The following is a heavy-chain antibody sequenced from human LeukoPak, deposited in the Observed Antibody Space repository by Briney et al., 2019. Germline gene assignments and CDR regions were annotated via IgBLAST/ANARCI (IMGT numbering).Heavy chain of an antibody. CDR2: IYYSGST. CDR3: ARATYYDFWSGYYAPFDY. V-gene: IGHV4-30-4*08. J-gene: IGHJ4*02. D-gene: IGHD3-3*01. CDR1: GGSISSGDYY. Sequence: SQTQSLTCTVSGGSISSGDYYWSWIRQPPGKGLEWIGYIYYSGSTYYNPSLKSRVTISVDTSKNQFSLKLSSVTAADTAVYYCARATYYDFWSGYYAPFDYWGQGTLVTVSS.